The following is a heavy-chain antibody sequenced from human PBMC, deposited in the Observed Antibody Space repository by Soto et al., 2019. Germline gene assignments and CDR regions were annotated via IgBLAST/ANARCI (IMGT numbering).Heavy chain of an antibody. CDR2: IKSKTDGGTT. Sequence: GGSLRLSCAASGFTFSSYWMSWVRQAPGKRPEWVGRIKSKTDGGTTDYAAPVKGRFTISRDDSKNTLYLQMNSLKTEDTAVYYCARLSGDQSAFFSSGMDAWGQGTTVTVSS. J-gene: IGHJ6*02. D-gene: IGHD2-21*01. CDR1: GFTFSSYW. V-gene: IGHV3-15*01. CDR3: ARLSGDQSAFFSSGMDA.